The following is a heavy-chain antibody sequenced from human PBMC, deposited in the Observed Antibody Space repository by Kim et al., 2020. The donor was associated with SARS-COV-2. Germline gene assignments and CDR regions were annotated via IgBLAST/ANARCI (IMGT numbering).Heavy chain of an antibody. CDR2: ISYDGSNK. CDR1: GFTFSSYG. D-gene: IGHD6-13*01. CDR3: AKKVDSSSWAGFDY. V-gene: IGHV3-30*18. J-gene: IGHJ4*02. Sequence: GGSLRLSCAASGFTFSSYGMHWVRQAPGKGLEWVAVISYDGSNKYYADSVKGRFTISRDNSKNTLYLQMNSLRAEDTAVYYCAKKVDSSSWAGFDYWGQGTLVTVSS.